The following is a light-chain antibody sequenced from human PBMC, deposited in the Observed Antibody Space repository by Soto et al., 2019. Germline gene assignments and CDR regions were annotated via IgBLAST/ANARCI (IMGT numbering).Light chain of an antibody. J-gene: IGLJ2*01. CDR1: NSNIETND. V-gene: IGLV1-47*02. CDR2: SND. CDR3: ATWDDSLRGVV. Sequence: QSVLTQPPSASGTPGQWVAISCSGSNSNIETNDIYWHQQVPGSAPKLLIYSNDQRPSGVPDRFSASKSGTSASLAISGLRSEDEAEYFCATWDDSLRGVVFGGGTKVTVL.